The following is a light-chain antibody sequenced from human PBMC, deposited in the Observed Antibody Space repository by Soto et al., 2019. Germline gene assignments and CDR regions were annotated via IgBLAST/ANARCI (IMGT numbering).Light chain of an antibody. J-gene: IGKJ1*01. CDR1: QSIGNR. Sequence: DIQMTQSPSTLSGSVGDIVTITFRASQSIGNRLAWYQHKPGTAPKVLIYDASTLESGVPSRFSGSGSGTNFILTISSLQPDDFATYYCQHYGGLWTFGLGTKVDIK. V-gene: IGKV1-5*01. CDR2: DAS. CDR3: QHYGGLWT.